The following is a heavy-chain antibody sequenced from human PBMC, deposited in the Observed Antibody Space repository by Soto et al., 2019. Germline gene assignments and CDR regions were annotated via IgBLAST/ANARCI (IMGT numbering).Heavy chain of an antibody. J-gene: IGHJ3*02. CDR3: XXXXXXXXYXXXDI. CDR2: IYWDDDK. CDR1: GFSLTTSGVG. V-gene: IGHV2-5*02. Sequence: PTVVNPTQTLTLTCTFSGFSLTTSGVGVGWIRQPPGKALEWLALIYWDDDKRYSPSLKSRLTITKDTSKNQVVLTMTNMXXXXXXXXXXXXXXXXXXYXXXDI.